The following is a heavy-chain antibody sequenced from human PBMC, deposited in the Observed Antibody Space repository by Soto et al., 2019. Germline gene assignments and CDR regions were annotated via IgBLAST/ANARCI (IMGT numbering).Heavy chain of an antibody. CDR3: ARDGRPVGSSGWYGYFDY. V-gene: IGHV3-30-3*01. CDR2: ISYDGSNK. CDR1: GFTFSSYA. J-gene: IGHJ4*02. Sequence: PXGSLRLSCAASGFTFSSYAMHWVRQAPGKGLEWVAVISYDGSNKYYADSVKGRFTISRDNSKNTLYLQMNSLRAADTAVYYCARDGRPVGSSGWYGYFDYWGQGTLVTVSS. D-gene: IGHD6-19*01.